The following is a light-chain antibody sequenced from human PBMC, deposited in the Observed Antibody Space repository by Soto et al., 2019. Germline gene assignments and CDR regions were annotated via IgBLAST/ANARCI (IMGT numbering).Light chain of an antibody. V-gene: IGKV3-20*01. J-gene: IGKJ1*01. CDR1: QSVSSSY. CDR2: GAS. CDR3: QQYNNWPPWT. Sequence: EIVLTQSPGTQSLSPGERATLSCRASQSVSSSYLAWYQQKPGQAPRLLIYGASSRTTGIPDRFSGSGSGTDFTLTISRLEPEDFAVYYCQQYNNWPPWTFGQGTKVEIK.